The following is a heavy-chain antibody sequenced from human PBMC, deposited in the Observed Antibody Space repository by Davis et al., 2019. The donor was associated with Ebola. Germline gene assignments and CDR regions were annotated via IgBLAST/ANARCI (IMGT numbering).Heavy chain of an antibody. J-gene: IGHJ4*02. CDR1: GFTFSDYG. Sequence: GGSLRLSCAASGFTFSDYGMHWVRQAPGKGLEWVALLSHDGINMYYADSLKGRFTIFRDNSKNSLYLQMNSLRAEDTAVYYCARVAAASRDYWGQGTLVTVSS. V-gene: IGHV3-30*03. D-gene: IGHD6-25*01. CDR2: LSHDGINM. CDR3: ARVAAASRDY.